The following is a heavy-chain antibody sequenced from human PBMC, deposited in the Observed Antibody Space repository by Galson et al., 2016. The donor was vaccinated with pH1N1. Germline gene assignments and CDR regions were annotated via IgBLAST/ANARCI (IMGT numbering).Heavy chain of an antibody. CDR3: ARLSGSRWLDP. CDR1: GYMFTSYG. V-gene: IGHV1-18*01. D-gene: IGHD3-10*01. Sequence: SVKVSCKASGYMFTSYGITWVRQAPGQGLEWMRLISGYNGNTNYAQKFRGRLTMTTDTSTTTAYMELRSLRSDDTAFYHCARLSGSRWLDPWGQGTLVTVSS. CDR2: ISGYNGNT. J-gene: IGHJ5*02.